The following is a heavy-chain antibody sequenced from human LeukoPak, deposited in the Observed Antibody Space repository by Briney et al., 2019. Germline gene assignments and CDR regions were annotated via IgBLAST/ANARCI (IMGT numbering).Heavy chain of an antibody. CDR1: GGSISSYY. V-gene: IGHV4-4*07. J-gene: IGHJ4*02. CDR2: IYTSGST. Sequence: SETLSLTCTVSGGSISSYYWSWIRQPAGKGLEWIGRIYTSGSTNYNPSLKSGGTMSVDTSKNPFSLKLSPLTAADTAVYYCARDSSEGKRAAAASFDYWGQGTLVTVSS. CDR3: ARDSSEGKRAAAASFDY. D-gene: IGHD6-13*01.